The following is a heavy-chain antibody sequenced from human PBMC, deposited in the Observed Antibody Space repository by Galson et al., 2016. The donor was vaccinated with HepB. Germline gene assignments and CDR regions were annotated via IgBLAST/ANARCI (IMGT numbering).Heavy chain of an antibody. CDR3: TTLDTAMVTAPNTYYVLDV. D-gene: IGHD5-18*01. CDR1: GFTFSNAW. CDR2: VKSNTDGGTT. Sequence: SLRLSCAASGFTFSNAWMTWVRQAPGKGLEWVGRVKSNTDGGTTDYAAPVKGRFTISRDDSKNTLYLQMRSLKTEDTAVYYCTTLDTAMVTAPNTYYVLDVWGPGTTVTVSS. J-gene: IGHJ6*02. V-gene: IGHV3-15*01.